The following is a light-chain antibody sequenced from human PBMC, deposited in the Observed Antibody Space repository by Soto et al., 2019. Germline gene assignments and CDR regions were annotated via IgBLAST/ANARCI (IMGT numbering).Light chain of an antibody. J-gene: IGKJ1*01. CDR3: QQYNNWPPT. Sequence: EIVMTQSPATLSVSPGERATLSCRASQSVSRNLAWYQQKPGQAPRLLIYGASTRATGIPARFSGSGSGTEFTLTISSLKSEDVAVYYCQQYNNWPPTFGQGTKVEIK. CDR1: QSVSRN. V-gene: IGKV3-15*01. CDR2: GAS.